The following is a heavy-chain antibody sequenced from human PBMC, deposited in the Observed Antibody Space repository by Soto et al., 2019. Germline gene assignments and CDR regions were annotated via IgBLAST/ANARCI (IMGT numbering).Heavy chain of an antibody. V-gene: IGHV3-73*02. J-gene: IGHJ5*02. Sequence: EVQLVESGGGLVQPGRSLTLSCAASGFTFSDSTLHWVRQASGKGLEWVGRIRDKSNNYATSYAATIKGRFTISRDDSRNTAYLHMNSLKTEDTAVYYCTRPLPGSINWFDPWGQGTLVTVSS. CDR1: GFTFSDST. CDR3: TRPLPGSINWFDP. CDR2: IRDKSNNYAT.